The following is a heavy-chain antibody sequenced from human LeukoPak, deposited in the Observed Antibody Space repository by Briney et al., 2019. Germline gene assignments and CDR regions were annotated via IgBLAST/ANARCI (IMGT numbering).Heavy chain of an antibody. CDR1: GFTFSSHG. CDR3: ARGCGGSPGCYIIDK. D-gene: IGHD2-21*01. CDR2: IWNDGSYK. Sequence: GRSLRLSREASGFTFSSHGMHWVRQAPGKGLEWVGVIWNDGSYKYYGDSVEGRFTVSRHNLKNTLYLQMDSLRAEDTAVYYCARGCGGSPGCYIIDKWGQGTLVTVSS. V-gene: IGHV3-33*01. J-gene: IGHJ4*02.